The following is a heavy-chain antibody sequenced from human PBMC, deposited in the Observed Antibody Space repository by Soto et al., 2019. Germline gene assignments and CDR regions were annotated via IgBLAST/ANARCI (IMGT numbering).Heavy chain of an antibody. CDR1: GFSFSNYA. CDR2: ISGSGGRA. CDR3: AKPNVYCSSTSCYEY. Sequence: EEQLLEAGGGLVQPGGSLRLSCAASGFSFSNYAMSWVRQAPGKGLEWVSVISGSGGRANYADSVEGRFTISRDNSKNTLYLQINNRRAKDTAVYYCAKPNVYCSSTSCYEYRGQGTLVTVSS. D-gene: IGHD2-2*01. J-gene: IGHJ4*02. V-gene: IGHV3-23*01.